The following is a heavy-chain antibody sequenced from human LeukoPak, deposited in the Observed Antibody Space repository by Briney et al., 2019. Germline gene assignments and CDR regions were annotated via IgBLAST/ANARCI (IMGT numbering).Heavy chain of an antibody. D-gene: IGHD2-15*01. J-gene: IGHJ4*02. CDR3: ARDERFCNGDNHYPDLGY. Sequence: GASVKVSCKASGYTFTGYYMFWVRQAPGQGLEWMGWINPNTGATKYAQNFQGRVTLTRDTSIRTTFMELSSLGSDDTAFYYCARDERFCNGDNHYPDLGYWGQGTLVTVSS. CDR1: GYTFTGYY. CDR2: INPNTGAT. V-gene: IGHV1-2*02.